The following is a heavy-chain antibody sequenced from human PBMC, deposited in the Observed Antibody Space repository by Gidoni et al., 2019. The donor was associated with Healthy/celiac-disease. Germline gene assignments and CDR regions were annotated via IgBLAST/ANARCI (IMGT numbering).Heavy chain of an antibody. CDR2: VNPNSGGP. D-gene: IGHD3-3*01. CDR1: GYTFTGYY. CDR3: ARDRADFWSGYYL. J-gene: IGHJ5*02. V-gene: IGHV1-2*02. Sequence: QVQLVQSGAEVKKPGASVKVSCKASGYTFTGYYMHWVRQAPGQGLEWMGWVNPNSGGPNYAQKFQGRVTMTRDTSISTAYMELSRLRSDDTAVYYCARDRADFWSGYYLWGQGTLVTVSS.